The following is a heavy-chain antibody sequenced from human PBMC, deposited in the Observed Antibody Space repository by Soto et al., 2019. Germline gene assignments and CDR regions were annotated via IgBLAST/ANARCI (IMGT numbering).Heavy chain of an antibody. CDR1: GFTFSNAW. CDR3: TTDLVVPAADPNWFDP. D-gene: IGHD2-2*01. CDR2: IKSKTDGGTT. V-gene: IGHV3-15*01. Sequence: GGSLRLSCAASGFTFSNAWMSWVRQAPGKGLEWVGRIKSKTDGGTTDYAAPVKGRFTISRDDSKNTLYLQMNSLKTEDTAVYYCTTDLVVPAADPNWFDPWGQGTLVTGSS. J-gene: IGHJ5*02.